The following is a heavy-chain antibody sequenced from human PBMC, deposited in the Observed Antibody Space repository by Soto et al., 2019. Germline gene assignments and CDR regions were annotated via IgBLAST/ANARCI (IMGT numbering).Heavy chain of an antibody. CDR3: TSRLDWTAVDPFDY. J-gene: IGHJ4*02. CDR2: IRNKDNNYAT. Sequence: ELQLVESGGGLVQPGGSLKLSCEASGFTFSESAMHWVRQASGKGLEWVGRIRNKDNNYATAYTASVKGRFTISRDDSKNTVYLQMNSLKIDDTAVYYWTSRLDWTAVDPFDYWGLGTLGTVAS. V-gene: IGHV3-73*02. CDR1: GFTFSESA. D-gene: IGHD5-18*01.